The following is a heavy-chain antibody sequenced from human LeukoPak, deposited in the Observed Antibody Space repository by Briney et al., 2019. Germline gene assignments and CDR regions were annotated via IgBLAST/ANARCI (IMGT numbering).Heavy chain of an antibody. J-gene: IGHJ3*02. CDR3: ARGYYDSGGYTDAFDI. CDR2: INHSGST. Sequence: SETLSLTCAVYGGSFSGYYWSWIRQPPGKGLEWIGEINHSGSTNYNPSLKSRVTISVDTSKNQFSLKLSSVTAADTAVYYCARGYYDSGGYTDAFDIWGQGTMVTVSS. D-gene: IGHD3-22*01. CDR1: GGSFSGYY. V-gene: IGHV4-34*01.